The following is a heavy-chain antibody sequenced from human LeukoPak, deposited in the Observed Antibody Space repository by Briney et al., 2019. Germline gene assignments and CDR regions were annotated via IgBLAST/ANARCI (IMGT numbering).Heavy chain of an antibody. CDR3: ARDVGEYCSSTDCYASDY. D-gene: IGHD2-2*01. V-gene: IGHV1-18*01. J-gene: IGHJ4*02. Sequence: ASVKVSCKASGYTFTSYAITWVRQAPGQGLEWLGWISAYNGNTNYAQRLQGRVTMTTDTSTSTAYMELRSLRSDDTAVYYCARDVGEYCSSTDCYASDYWGQGTLVSVSS. CDR2: ISAYNGNT. CDR1: GYTFTSYA.